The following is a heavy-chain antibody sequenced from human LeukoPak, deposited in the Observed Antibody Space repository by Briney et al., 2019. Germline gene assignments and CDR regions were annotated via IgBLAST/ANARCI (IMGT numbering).Heavy chain of an antibody. Sequence: GGSLRLSCAASGFTFSSYSMNWVRQAPGKGLEWVSSISSSSYIYYADSVKGRFTISRDNAKNSLYLQMNSLRAEDTAVYYCARAGYYDSSGLINDAFDIWGQGAMVTVSS. V-gene: IGHV3-21*01. CDR1: GFTFSSYS. CDR2: ISSSSYI. CDR3: ARAGYYDSSGLINDAFDI. D-gene: IGHD3-22*01. J-gene: IGHJ3*02.